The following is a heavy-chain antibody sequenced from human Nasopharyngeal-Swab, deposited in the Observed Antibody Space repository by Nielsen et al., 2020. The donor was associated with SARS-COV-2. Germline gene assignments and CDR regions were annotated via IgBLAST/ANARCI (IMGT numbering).Heavy chain of an antibody. CDR2: IDVKGGRT. D-gene: IGHD6-13*01. J-gene: IGHJ4*02. CDR3: AKCELARIAAAGD. Sequence: GESLKISCAASGFTFRSHVMSWVRQAPGKGLEWVSNIDVKGGRTYYADSVKGRFTISRDNSNNTLYLQMNSLRAEDTAVYYCAKCELARIAAAGDWGQGTLVTVSS. CDR1: GFTFRSHV. V-gene: IGHV3-23*01.